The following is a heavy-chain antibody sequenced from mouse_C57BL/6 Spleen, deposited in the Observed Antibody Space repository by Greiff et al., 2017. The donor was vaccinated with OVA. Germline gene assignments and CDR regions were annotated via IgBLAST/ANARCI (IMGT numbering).Heavy chain of an antibody. CDR3: ARSYGYDEGYYAMDY. Sequence: VQLQQSGGGLVKPGGSLKLSCAASGFTFSDYGMHWVRQAPEKGLEWVAYISSGSSTIYYADTVKGRFTITRDNAKNTLFLQMTSLRSEDTAMYYCARSYGYDEGYYAMDYWGQGTSVTVSS. D-gene: IGHD2-2*01. CDR1: GFTFSDYG. CDR2: ISSGSSTI. V-gene: IGHV5-17*01. J-gene: IGHJ4*01.